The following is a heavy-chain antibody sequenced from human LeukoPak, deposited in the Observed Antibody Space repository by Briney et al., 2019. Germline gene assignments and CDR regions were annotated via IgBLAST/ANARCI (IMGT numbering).Heavy chain of an antibody. J-gene: IGHJ4*02. D-gene: IGHD4-11*01. CDR3: ARIGVRDYSNYPFDY. V-gene: IGHV3-74*01. CDR1: GFTFSDYW. Sequence: GGSLRLSCAVSGFTFSDYWMHWVRQAPGEGLVWVSRIKSDGSSTRYADSVKGRFTISRDNAKNTLYLQMNSLRAEDTAVYYCARIGVRDYSNYPFDYWGQGTLVTVTS. CDR2: IKSDGSST.